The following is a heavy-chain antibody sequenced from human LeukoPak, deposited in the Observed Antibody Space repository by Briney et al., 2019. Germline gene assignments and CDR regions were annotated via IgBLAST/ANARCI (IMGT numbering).Heavy chain of an antibody. Sequence: GASVKVSCKASGYTFTGYGISWVRQAPGQGLEWMGWISAYNGNTNYAQKLQGRVTMTTDTSTSTAYMELRSLRSDDTAVYYCARGGGSRDIVVVPAAIWFDPWGQGTLVTVSS. D-gene: IGHD2-2*02. CDR2: ISAYNGNT. CDR3: ARGGGSRDIVVVPAAIWFDP. V-gene: IGHV1-18*01. CDR1: GYTFTGYG. J-gene: IGHJ5*02.